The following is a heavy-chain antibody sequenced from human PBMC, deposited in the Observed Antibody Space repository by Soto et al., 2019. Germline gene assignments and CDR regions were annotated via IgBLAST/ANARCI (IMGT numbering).Heavy chain of an antibody. V-gene: IGHV4-4*07. Sequence: PLVMMCLSNSVAGGKSVGHGGSWIRQKAGKGLEWIGRVYSSGTTDYNPSLNSRATLSVETSKNQFSLKLSSVTAADTAVYYCARDIGSYAYGEGYWGQGIQVSVSS. CDR3: ARDIGSYAYGEGY. J-gene: IGHJ4*02. CDR2: VYSSGTT. CDR1: GGKSVGHG. D-gene: IGHD3-10*01.